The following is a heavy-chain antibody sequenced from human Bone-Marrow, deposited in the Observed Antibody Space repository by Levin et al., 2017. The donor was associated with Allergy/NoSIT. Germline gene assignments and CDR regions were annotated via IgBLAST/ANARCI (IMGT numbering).Heavy chain of an antibody. CDR3: AGSIDKNKITPALDV. Sequence: GSLRLSCTVSGDSVSGNFWSWIRQPPGKGLESIAYIYYSGSITYNPSLKSRVTISVDVSRNQYSLKLSSVTAADTAVYFCAGSIDKNKITPALDVWGQGTMVTVSS. V-gene: IGHV4-59*02. J-gene: IGHJ3*01. D-gene: IGHD3-16*01. CDR1: GDSVSGNF. CDR2: IYYSGSI.